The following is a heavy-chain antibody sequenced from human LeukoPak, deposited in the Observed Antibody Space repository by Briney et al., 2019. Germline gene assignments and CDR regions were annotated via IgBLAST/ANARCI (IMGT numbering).Heavy chain of an antibody. CDR2: ISGSGGST. CDR3: ANHAYIGNSLRAAFDI. CDR1: GFTFSSYA. V-gene: IGHV3-23*01. Sequence: GGSLRLSCAASGFTFSSYAMSWVRQAPGKGLEWVSAISGSGGSTYYAYSVTGRFTISRNTSKNTMYMQMHRMRAEDTAIYFCANHAYIGNSLRAAFDIWGQGTMVTVSS. D-gene: IGHD4-23*01. J-gene: IGHJ3*02.